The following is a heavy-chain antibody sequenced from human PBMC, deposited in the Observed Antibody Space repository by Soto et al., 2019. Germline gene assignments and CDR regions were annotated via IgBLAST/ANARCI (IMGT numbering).Heavy chain of an antibody. CDR3: AKDLGYSSSSNPRQNWFDP. J-gene: IGHJ5*02. D-gene: IGHD6-6*01. V-gene: IGHV3-23*01. CDR1: GFTFSSYA. CDR2: ISGSGGST. Sequence: GGSLRLSCAASGFTFSSYAMSWVRQAPGKGLEWVSAISGSGGSTYYADSVKGRFTISRDNSKNTLYLQMNSLRAEDTAVYYCAKDLGYSSSSNPRQNWFDPWGQGTLVTVSS.